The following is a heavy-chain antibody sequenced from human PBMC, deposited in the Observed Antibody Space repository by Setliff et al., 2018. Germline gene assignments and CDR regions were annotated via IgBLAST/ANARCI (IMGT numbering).Heavy chain of an antibody. V-gene: IGHV1-2*02. CDR2: INPNSGGR. Sequence: ASVKVSCKASGYIFRVYYIHWVRQAPGQGLEWMGWINPNSGGREYAEAFQGRVTMTGDTSIRTAFMELSGLTSDDTAVYYCAGPFDVGPYPRPIDGLDLWGQGTRVTVS. CDR3: AGPFDVGPYPRPIDGLDL. D-gene: IGHD3-9*01. J-gene: IGHJ3*01. CDR1: GYIFRVYY.